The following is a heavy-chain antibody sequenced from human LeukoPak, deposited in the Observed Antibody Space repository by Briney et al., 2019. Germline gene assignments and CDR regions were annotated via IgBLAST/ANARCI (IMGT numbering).Heavy chain of an antibody. V-gene: IGHV4-34*01. Sequence: SETLSLTCAVYGGSFSDYYWSRIRQPPGKGLEWIEEINHSGSTNYNPSLKSRVTISVDTSKNQFSLKLSSVTAADTAVYYCARGWVSSSRRDINWFDPRGQGTLVTVSS. CDR2: INHSGST. CDR3: ARGWVSSSRRDINWFDP. CDR1: GGSFSDYY. D-gene: IGHD6-13*01. J-gene: IGHJ5*02.